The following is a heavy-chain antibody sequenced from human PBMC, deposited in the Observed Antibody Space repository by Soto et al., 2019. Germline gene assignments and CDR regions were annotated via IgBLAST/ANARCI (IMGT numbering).Heavy chain of an antibody. Sequence: QSGGSLRLSCAASGFTFTNYGFHWVRQAPGKGLEWVAAIWSDGNNKYNGGAVEGRFTISKDNSKNMLYRQMNDLRVEDTALYYCARDSIRVPADFDYWGQGTLVTVSS. J-gene: IGHJ4*02. D-gene: IGHD1-20*01. CDR1: GFTFTNYG. CDR2: IWSDGNNK. CDR3: ARDSIRVPADFDY. V-gene: IGHV3-33*01.